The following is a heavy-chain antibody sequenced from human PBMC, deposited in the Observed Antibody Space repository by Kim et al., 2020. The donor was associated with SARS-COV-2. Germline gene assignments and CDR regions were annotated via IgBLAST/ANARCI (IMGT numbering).Heavy chain of an antibody. J-gene: IGHJ6*02. CDR3: ARERRITMVRGVTYFYYGMDV. D-gene: IGHD3-10*01. CDR1: GGSISSDSYY. Sequence: SETLSLTCTVSGGSISSDSYYWGWIRQPPGKGLEWIGSIYYSGSTYYNPSLKSRVTISVDTSKNQFSLKLSSVTAADTAVYYCARERRITMVRGVTYFYYGMDVWGPGTTVTVSS. V-gene: IGHV4-39*07. CDR2: IYYSGST.